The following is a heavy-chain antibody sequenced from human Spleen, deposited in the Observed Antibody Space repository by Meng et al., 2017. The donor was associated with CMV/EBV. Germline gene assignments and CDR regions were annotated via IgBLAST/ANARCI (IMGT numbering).Heavy chain of an antibody. V-gene: IGHV4-4*02. D-gene: IGHD2-8*01. CDR3: ARTWAAGGVLYFDH. CDR1: GSPIISTNW. Sequence: GSLRLSCAVSGSPIISTNWWTWVRQSPSKGLEWLGEIYHGGTTNYNPSLESRLTLSVDKSTNQFSLRLTSVTAADTAVYYCARTWAAGGVLYFDHWGPGTRVTVSS. J-gene: IGHJ4*02. CDR2: IYHGGTT.